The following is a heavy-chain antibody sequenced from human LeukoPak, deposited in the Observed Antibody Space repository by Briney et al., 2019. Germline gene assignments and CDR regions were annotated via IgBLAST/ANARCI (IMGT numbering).Heavy chain of an antibody. D-gene: IGHD6-13*01. V-gene: IGHV3-30-3*01. CDR1: GFTFSSYA. J-gene: IGHJ4*02. CDR2: ISYDGSNK. CDR3: ARGDSSSSRFLFDY. Sequence: GGSLRLSCAASGFTFSSYAMHWVRQAPGKGLEWVAVISYDGSNKYYADSVKGRFTISRDNSKNTLYLQMNSLRAEDTAVYYCARGDSSSSRFLFDYWGQGTLVTVSS.